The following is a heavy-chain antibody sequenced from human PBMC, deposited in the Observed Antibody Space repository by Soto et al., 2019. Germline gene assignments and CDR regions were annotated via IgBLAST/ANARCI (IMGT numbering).Heavy chain of an antibody. D-gene: IGHD3-9*01. CDR3: ARADILTGSLDY. CDR1: GYTFTSYA. CDR2: INAGNGNT. V-gene: IGHV1-3*01. Sequence: GASVKVSCKASGYTFTSYAMHRVRQAPGQRLEWMGWINAGNGNTKYSQKFQGRVTITRDTSASTAYMELSSLRSEDTAVYYCARADILTGSLDYWGQGTLVTVSS. J-gene: IGHJ4*02.